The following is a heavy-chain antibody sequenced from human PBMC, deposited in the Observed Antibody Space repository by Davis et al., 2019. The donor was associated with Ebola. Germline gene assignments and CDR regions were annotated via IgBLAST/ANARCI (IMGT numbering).Heavy chain of an antibody. CDR1: GFSFSTYT. CDR2: ISISSAFI. D-gene: IGHD5-18*01. J-gene: IGHJ3*02. V-gene: IGHV3-21*01. Sequence: PGGSLRLSCAASGFSFSTYTMTWVRQAPGKGLEWVSSISISSAFIYYADSVKGRFTVSRDNAKNSLSLQMNSLRADDTAVYYCAGGELDTAMVFDAFDIWGQGTMVTVSS. CDR3: AGGELDTAMVFDAFDI.